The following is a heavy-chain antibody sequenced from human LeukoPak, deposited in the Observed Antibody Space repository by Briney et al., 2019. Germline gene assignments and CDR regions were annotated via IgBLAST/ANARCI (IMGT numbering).Heavy chain of an antibody. V-gene: IGHV3-48*02. Sequence: GGSLRLSCAASGFTFSSYSMNWVRQAPGKGLEWVSYISSSSSTIYYADSVKGRFTISRDNGKNSLYLQMNSLRDEDTAVYYCARDPPVAPRSLPDYWGREPWSPSPQ. J-gene: IGHJ4*02. D-gene: IGHD2-15*01. CDR3: ARDPPVAPRSLPDY. CDR2: ISSSSSTI. CDR1: GFTFSSYS.